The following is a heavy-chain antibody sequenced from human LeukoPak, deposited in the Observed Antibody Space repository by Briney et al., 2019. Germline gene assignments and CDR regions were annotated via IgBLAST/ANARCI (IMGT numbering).Heavy chain of an antibody. D-gene: IGHD3-3*01. CDR1: GGSISSSSYY. V-gene: IGHV4-39*01. Sequence: SETLSLTCAVSGGSISSSSYYWGWIRQPPGKGLEWIGSIYYSGSTYYNPSLKSRVTISVDTSKNQFSLKLSSVTAADTAVYYCARHEDLTIFGVVIPGGRFDPWGQGTLVTVSS. J-gene: IGHJ5*02. CDR2: IYYSGST. CDR3: ARHEDLTIFGVVIPGGRFDP.